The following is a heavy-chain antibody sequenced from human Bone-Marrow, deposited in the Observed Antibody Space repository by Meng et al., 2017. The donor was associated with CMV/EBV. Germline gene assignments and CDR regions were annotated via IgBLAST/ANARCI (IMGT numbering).Heavy chain of an antibody. Sequence: SETLSLTCTVSGGSISSYYWSWIRQPPGKGLEWIGYIYYSGSTNYNPSLKSRVTISVDTSKNQFSLKLSSVTAADTAVYYCARAYLVVGGAFDIWGQGTMVTASS. CDR1: GGSISSYY. D-gene: IGHD2-15*01. CDR3: ARAYLVVGGAFDI. V-gene: IGHV4-59*01. J-gene: IGHJ3*02. CDR2: IYYSGST.